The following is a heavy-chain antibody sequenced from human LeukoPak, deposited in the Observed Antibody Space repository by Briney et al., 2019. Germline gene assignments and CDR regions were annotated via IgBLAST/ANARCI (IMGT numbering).Heavy chain of an antibody. J-gene: IGHJ4*02. CDR2: ISGSGGST. CDR1: GFTFTSNW. D-gene: IGHD5/OR15-5a*01. Sequence: GGSLRLSCTASGFTFTSNWMSRVRQAPGKGLEWVSAISGSGGSTYYADSVKGRFTISRDNSKNTLYLQMNSLRAEDTAVYYCATVYARHEDHYFDYWGQGTLVTVSS. V-gene: IGHV3-23*01. CDR3: ATVYARHEDHYFDY.